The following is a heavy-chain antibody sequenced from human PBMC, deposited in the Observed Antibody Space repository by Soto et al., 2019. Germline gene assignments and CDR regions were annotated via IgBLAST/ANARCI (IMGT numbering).Heavy chain of an antibody. D-gene: IGHD3-22*01. J-gene: IGHJ5*02. Sequence: SETLSLTCTVSRGSISGYYWSWVRQPPGKGLEWIGFILYSGISNYNPSLKSRLTMSVDTSKNQFSLKLSSLTAADTAIYYCATYSSGVYSPFDPWGQGSLVTVSS. CDR3: ATYSSGVYSPFDP. CDR1: RGSISGYY. V-gene: IGHV4-59*01. CDR2: ILYSGIS.